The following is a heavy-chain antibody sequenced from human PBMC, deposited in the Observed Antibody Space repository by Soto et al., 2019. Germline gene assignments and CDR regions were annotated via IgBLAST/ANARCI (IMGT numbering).Heavy chain of an antibody. V-gene: IGHV3-23*01. CDR3: AKGPIVGANYNFYDMDV. CDR1: GFTFSSYA. Sequence: LRLSCAASGFTFSSYAMSWVRQAPGKGLEWVSAISGSGGSTYYADSVKGRFTISRDNSKNTLYLQMNSLRVEDTAVYYCAKGPIVGANYNFYDMDVWGQGTTVTVSS. J-gene: IGHJ6*02. D-gene: IGHD1-26*01. CDR2: ISGSGGST.